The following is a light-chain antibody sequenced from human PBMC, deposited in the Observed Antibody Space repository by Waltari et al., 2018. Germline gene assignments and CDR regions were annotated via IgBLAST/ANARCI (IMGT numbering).Light chain of an antibody. CDR3: QQYNDRLT. CDR2: GAS. CDR1: QSVNLK. J-gene: IGKJ4*01. Sequence: EVVMTQSPATLSLSPGETASLSCKASQSVNLKLAWYQQKPGQSPRLLIYGASTRATGVPARFSGSGSGTDFTLTISSMQSEDFGFYYCQQYNDRLTFGGGTKVEIK. V-gene: IGKV3-15*01.